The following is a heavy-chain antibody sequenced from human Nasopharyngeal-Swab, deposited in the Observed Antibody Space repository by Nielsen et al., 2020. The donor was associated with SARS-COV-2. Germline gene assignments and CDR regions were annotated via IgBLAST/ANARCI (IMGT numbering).Heavy chain of an antibody. CDR1: GYSFSSYG. Sequence: GGSLRLSCAASGYSFSSYGMHWVRQAPGKGLEWVAVISHDGRGNVYADSVKGRFTISRDNSTLYLQMDSLRAEDTAVYYCARWNNRGAGGTYEMGVWGQGTTVTVSS. J-gene: IGHJ6*02. CDR2: ISHDGRGN. D-gene: IGHD2/OR15-2a*01. CDR3: ARWNNRGAGGTYEMGV. V-gene: IGHV3-30*03.